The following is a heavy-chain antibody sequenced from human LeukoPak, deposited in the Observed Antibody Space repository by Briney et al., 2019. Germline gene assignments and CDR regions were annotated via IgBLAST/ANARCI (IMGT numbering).Heavy chain of an antibody. CDR2: INPNSGGT. J-gene: IGHJ1*01. CDR1: GYTFTSYY. Sequence: GASVKVSCKASGYTFTSYYMHWVRQAPGQGLEWMGWINPNSGGTNYAQKFQGRVTMTRDTSISTAYMELSRLRSDDTAVYYCASSVSSGRYSFLGRHFQHWGQGTLVTVSS. V-gene: IGHV1-2*02. CDR3: ASSVSSGRYSFLGRHFQH. D-gene: IGHD6-19*01.